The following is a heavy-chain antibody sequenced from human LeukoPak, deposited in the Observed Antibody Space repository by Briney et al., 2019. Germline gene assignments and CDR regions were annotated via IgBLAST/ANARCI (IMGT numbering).Heavy chain of an antibody. CDR3: ARAADQMATIPY. CDR2: LNPNSGNT. Sequence: ASVKVSCKAFGYTFTNYGINWVRQATGQGLEWMGWLNPNSGNTGYAQNFQGRLTMTRNTSINTAYMELSSLRSEDTALYYCARAADQMATIPYWGQGTLVTVSS. V-gene: IGHV1-8*01. J-gene: IGHJ4*02. D-gene: IGHD5-24*01. CDR1: GYTFTNYG.